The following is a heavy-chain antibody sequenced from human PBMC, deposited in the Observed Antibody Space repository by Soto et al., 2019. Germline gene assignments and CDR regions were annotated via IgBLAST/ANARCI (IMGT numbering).Heavy chain of an antibody. CDR1: GFIFSNYA. V-gene: IGHV3-23*01. D-gene: IGHD6-19*01. CDR2: IGSSGGDT. J-gene: IGHJ4*02. CDR3: AVPTGIEVTGPDY. Sequence: GGSLRLSCKASGFIFSNYAMSWVRQAPGKGLQWVSAIGSSGGDTYYADSVKGRFTISRDNSRDTLHLQMSSLRADDTAIYYCAVPTGIEVTGPDYWGQGTLVTVSS.